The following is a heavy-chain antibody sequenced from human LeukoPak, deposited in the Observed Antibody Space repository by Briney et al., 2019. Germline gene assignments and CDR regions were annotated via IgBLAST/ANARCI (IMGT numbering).Heavy chain of an antibody. D-gene: IGHD4-17*01. Sequence: PSETLSLTCAVYGESFNDYYWSWIRQPPGKGLEWIGEINHRGRTNYNPSLKSRVTISVDTSKNQFSLRLSSVTAADTATYYCARVDYGDYSKDFDYWGQGILVTVSS. J-gene: IGHJ4*02. CDR3: ARVDYGDYSKDFDY. V-gene: IGHV4-34*01. CDR1: GESFNDYY. CDR2: INHRGRT.